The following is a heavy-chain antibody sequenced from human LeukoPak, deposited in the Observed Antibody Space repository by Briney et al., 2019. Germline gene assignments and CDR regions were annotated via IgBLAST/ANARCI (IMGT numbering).Heavy chain of an antibody. D-gene: IGHD4-17*01. CDR2: IYYSGST. Sequence: KPSETLSLTCTVSGGSISSYYWSWIRQPPGKGLEWIGYIYYSGSTNYNPSLKSRVTISVDTSKNQFSLKLSSVTAADTAVYYCARDSAHTVTGYVYWGQGTLVTVSS. CDR1: GGSISSYY. V-gene: IGHV4-59*01. CDR3: ARDSAHTVTGYVY. J-gene: IGHJ4*02.